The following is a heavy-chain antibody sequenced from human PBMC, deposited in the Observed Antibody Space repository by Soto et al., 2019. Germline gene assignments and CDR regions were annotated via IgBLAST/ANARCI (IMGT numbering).Heavy chain of an antibody. V-gene: IGHV3-30*18. CDR2: ISYDGTNK. Sequence: GGSLRLSCAASGFTFSNYVMHWVRQAPGKGLEWVAVISYDGTNKYYADSVRGRFTISRDNSKNTLFLQMNSLRPEDTAVYYCAKDQDQRIRRCYGLDVWGQGTTVTVSS. CDR1: GFTFSNYV. D-gene: IGHD2-2*01. CDR3: AKDQDQRIRRCYGLDV. J-gene: IGHJ6*02.